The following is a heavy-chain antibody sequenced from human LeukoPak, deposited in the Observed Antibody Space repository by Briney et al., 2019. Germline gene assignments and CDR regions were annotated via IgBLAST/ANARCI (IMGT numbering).Heavy chain of an antibody. D-gene: IGHD3-3*01. J-gene: IGHJ4*02. CDR3: ARDSTHYDFWSGYFH. CDR1: GGTFSSYA. Sequence: ASVKVSCKAPGGTFSSYAISWVRQAPGQGLEWMGRIIPTFGTANYAQKFQGRVTITTDESTSTAYMELSSLRSEDTAVYYCARDSTHYDFWSGYFHWGQGTLVTVSS. V-gene: IGHV1-69*05. CDR2: IIPTFGTA.